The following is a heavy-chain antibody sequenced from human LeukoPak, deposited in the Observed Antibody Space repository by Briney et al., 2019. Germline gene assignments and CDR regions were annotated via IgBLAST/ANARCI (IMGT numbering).Heavy chain of an antibody. V-gene: IGHV4-34*01. Sequence: SETLSLTCAVYGGSFSGYYWSWIRQPPGKGLEWIGEINHSGSTNYNPSLKSRVTISVDTSKNQFSLKLSSVTAADTAVYYCAKVKYGDYVFGYWGQGTLVTVSS. D-gene: IGHD4-17*01. J-gene: IGHJ4*02. CDR3: AKVKYGDYVFGY. CDR1: GGSFSGYY. CDR2: INHSGST.